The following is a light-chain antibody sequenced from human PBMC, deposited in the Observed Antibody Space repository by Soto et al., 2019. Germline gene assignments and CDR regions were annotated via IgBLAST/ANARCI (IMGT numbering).Light chain of an antibody. CDR3: SSYTSSSNV. V-gene: IGLV2-14*01. CDR1: SSDVGGYNY. J-gene: IGLJ1*01. CDR2: DVS. Sequence: QSALTEPRSVSRSPGQSVTISCTGTSSDVGGYNYVSCYQQHPGKAPKLMIYDVSNRPSGVSNRFSGSKSGNTASLTISGLQAEDEADYYCSSYTSSSNVFGTGTKVT.